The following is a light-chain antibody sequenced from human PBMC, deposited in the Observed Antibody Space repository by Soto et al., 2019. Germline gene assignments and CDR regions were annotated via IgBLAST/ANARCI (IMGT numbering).Light chain of an antibody. V-gene: IGKV1-5*03. CDR2: GVS. CDR1: QTISHW. CDR3: QQYGGYSGT. Sequence: DIQMTQSPSTLSASVGDRVTISCRASQTISHWLAWFQQKPGKAPNLLIYGVSNLAIGVPSRFSGTGSGTEFTLTISSLRPDDCATYYCQQYGGYSGTFGHGTKVEIK. J-gene: IGKJ1*01.